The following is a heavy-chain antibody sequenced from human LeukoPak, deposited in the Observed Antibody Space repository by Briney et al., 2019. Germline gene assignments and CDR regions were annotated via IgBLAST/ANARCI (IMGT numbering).Heavy chain of an antibody. CDR1: GFTFSSYS. V-gene: IGHV3-21*01. Sequence: GGSLRLSCAASGFTFSSYSMNWVRQAPGKGLEWVSSISSSGSYIYYADSVKGRFTISRDNAKNSLYLQMNSLRAEDTAVYYCARGGAVADLYWYFDLWGRGTLVTVSS. CDR2: ISSSGSYI. J-gene: IGHJ2*01. D-gene: IGHD6-19*01. CDR3: ARGGAVADLYWYFDL.